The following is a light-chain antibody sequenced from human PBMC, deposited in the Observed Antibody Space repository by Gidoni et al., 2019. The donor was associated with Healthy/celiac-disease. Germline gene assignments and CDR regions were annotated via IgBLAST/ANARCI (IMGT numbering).Light chain of an antibody. Sequence: DIVMTHSPASLPVSLGERATINCQSSQSGLYSTNNRNYLAWYQQKPGQPPKLLIYWASTRECGVPDRFSGSGSGTDFTLTISSLQAEDVAVYYCQQYYSTPWTFGQGTKVEIK. CDR2: WAS. CDR1: QSGLYSTNNRNY. CDR3: QQYYSTPWT. V-gene: IGKV4-1*01. J-gene: IGKJ1*01.